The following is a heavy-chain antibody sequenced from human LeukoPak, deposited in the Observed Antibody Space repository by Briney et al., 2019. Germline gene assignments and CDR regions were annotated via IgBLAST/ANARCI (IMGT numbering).Heavy chain of an antibody. V-gene: IGHV4-59*01. CDR1: GDSISSYY. Sequence: SETLSLTCTVSGDSISSYYWSWLRQPPGKGLEWLGYIYYSGSTNYNPSLKSRVTISVDTSKNQFSLKLSSVTAADTAVYYCAREAFTRFDPWGQGTLVTVSS. D-gene: IGHD3-16*01. CDR3: AREAFTRFDP. J-gene: IGHJ5*02. CDR2: IYYSGST.